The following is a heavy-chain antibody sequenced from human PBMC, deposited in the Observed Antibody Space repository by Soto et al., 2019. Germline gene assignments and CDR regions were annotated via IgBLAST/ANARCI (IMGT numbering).Heavy chain of an antibody. CDR2: SAPEEGEP. D-gene: IGHD1-26*01. CDR1: KNTHTVLT. J-gene: IGHJ4*02. V-gene: IGHV1-24*01. CDR3: AADRKIVGTIGAFAF. Sequence: VSLTLYRKIPKNTHTVLTIDWLRMDPGKGLEWMGRSAPEEGEPIYPQKFQGRVSMTEDPSTDTAYMELTSLRFEDTAVYFCAADRKIVGTIGAFAFWRQG.